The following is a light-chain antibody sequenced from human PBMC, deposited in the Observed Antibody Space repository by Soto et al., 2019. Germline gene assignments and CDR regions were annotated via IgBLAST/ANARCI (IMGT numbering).Light chain of an antibody. CDR3: QQRSNWPRT. CDR2: DAS. V-gene: IGKV3-11*01. CDR1: QSVSSS. Sequence: EIVLTQSPATLSLSPGERATLSCRASQSVSSSLAWYQQKPGQAPRLLIYDASNTATGLPARFSGSGSGTDFTLTISSLEPEDFAVYYCQQRSNWPRTFGQGTKVE. J-gene: IGKJ1*01.